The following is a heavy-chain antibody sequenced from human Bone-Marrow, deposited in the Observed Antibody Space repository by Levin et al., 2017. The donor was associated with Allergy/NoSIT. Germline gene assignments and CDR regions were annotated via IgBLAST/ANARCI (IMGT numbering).Heavy chain of an antibody. CDR3: AKDHQWLRFGWIDH. Sequence: QPGGSLRLSCAASGFIFSNSAMNWVRQAPGKGLEWVASISGSGADTYYAESVKGRLTTSRDNSKNTLHLQMNSVRVEDTAIYYCAKDHQWLRFGWIDHWGQGILVTVSS. CDR2: ISGSGADT. D-gene: IGHD5-12*01. V-gene: IGHV3-23*01. CDR1: GFIFSNSA. J-gene: IGHJ5*02.